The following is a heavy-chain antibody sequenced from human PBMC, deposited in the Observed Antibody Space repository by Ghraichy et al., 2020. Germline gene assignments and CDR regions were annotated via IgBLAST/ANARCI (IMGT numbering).Heavy chain of an antibody. V-gene: IGHV4-61*01. CDR1: GGSVSSGSYY. J-gene: IGHJ4*02. CDR2: IYYSGST. Sequence: ESLNISCTVSGGSVSSGSYYWSWIRQPPGKGLEWIGYIYYSGSTNYNPSLKSRVTISVDTSKNQFSLKLSSVTAADTAVYYCARAIDGYSYARWGQGTLVTVSS. CDR3: ARAIDGYSYAR. D-gene: IGHD5-18*01.